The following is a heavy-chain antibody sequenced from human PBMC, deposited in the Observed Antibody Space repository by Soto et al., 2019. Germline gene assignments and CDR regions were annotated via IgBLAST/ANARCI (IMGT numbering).Heavy chain of an antibody. Sequence: QVQLQESGPRLVKPSETLSLTCIVSGGSISNYYWSWIRQPPGKGLEWIGYIYYSGSTNYNPSLQSRVTISVDTSKNQFSLKLSSVTAADTPVYYCARAVLPATAPFDYWGQGTLVTVSS. D-gene: IGHD2-2*01. CDR3: ARAVLPATAPFDY. J-gene: IGHJ4*02. CDR1: GGSISNYY. V-gene: IGHV4-59*01. CDR2: IYYSGST.